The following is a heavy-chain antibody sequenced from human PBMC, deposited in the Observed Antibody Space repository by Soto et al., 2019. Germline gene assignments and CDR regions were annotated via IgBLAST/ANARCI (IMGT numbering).Heavy chain of an antibody. D-gene: IGHD2-2*01. J-gene: IGHJ4*02. Sequence: SETLSLTCTVSGVSVGSGSFYWSWIRQPPGKGLEWIGYIYYTGRTTYNPSLKSRVTISVDPSKNQFALNLTSVTAADTAIYYCARDSTAFLFDFWGQGALVTVSS. CDR2: IYYTGRT. V-gene: IGHV4-61*01. CDR3: ARDSTAFLFDF. CDR1: GVSVGSGSFY.